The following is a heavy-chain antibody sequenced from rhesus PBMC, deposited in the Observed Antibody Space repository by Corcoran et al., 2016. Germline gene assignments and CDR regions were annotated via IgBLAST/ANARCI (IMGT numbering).Heavy chain of an antibody. J-gene: IGHJ4*01. CDR2: IYGSSTST. D-gene: IGHD3-28*01. CDR1: GGSISASYR. Sequence: QVQLQESGPGVVKPSETLSLTCAVSGGSISASYRWSWIRQPPGKGLEWIGYIYGSSTSTNYNLSRKSRVTRSKDTSKNQFSLKLSSVTAADTAVYYCARERVGTMIVVIPFDYWGQGVLVTVSS. V-gene: IGHV4S10*01. CDR3: ARERVGTMIVVIPFDY.